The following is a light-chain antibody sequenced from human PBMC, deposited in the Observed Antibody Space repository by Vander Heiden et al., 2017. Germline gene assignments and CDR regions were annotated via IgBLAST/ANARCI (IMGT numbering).Light chain of an antibody. J-gene: IGKJ5*01. CDR3: QQDDNWLLT. CDR1: QSVSSN. Sequence: IVITLSPATLSVSPGERATLPCRASQSVSSNLGWYQKKPGQAPRLLIYGASTRATGVPARFSGSGSGTDFTLTISSLQSEDFAVYYCQQDDNWLLTFGEGTLLEIK. CDR2: GAS. V-gene: IGKV3-15*01.